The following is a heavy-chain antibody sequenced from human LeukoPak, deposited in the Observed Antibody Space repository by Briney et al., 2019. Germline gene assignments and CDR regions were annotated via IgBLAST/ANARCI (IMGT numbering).Heavy chain of an antibody. J-gene: IGHJ4*02. CDR3: AREQYCSGGSCYGY. V-gene: IGHV1-69*13. CDR1: GGTFSSYA. CDR2: IIPIFGTA. D-gene: IGHD2-15*01. Sequence: SVKVSCKASGGTFSSYAISWVRQAPGQGLEWMGGIIPIFGTAHYAQKFQGRVTITADESTSTAYMELSRLRSEDTAVYYWAREQYCSGGSCYGYWGQGTLVTVS.